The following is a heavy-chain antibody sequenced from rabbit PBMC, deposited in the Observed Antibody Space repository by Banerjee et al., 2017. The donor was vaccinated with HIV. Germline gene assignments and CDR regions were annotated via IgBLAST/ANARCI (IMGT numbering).Heavy chain of an antibody. CDR3: ARDIAAGYSDADYALKL. J-gene: IGHJ3*01. CDR1: GFSFSSGYD. CDR2: IDTGSGSA. V-gene: IGHV1S45*01. D-gene: IGHD7-1*01. Sequence: QEQLEGSGGDLVKPGASLTLTCTASGFSFSSGYDMYWVRQAPGKGLEWIGCIDTGSGSAAYASWAKGRFTISKTSSTTVTLQMTSLTAADTATYFCARDIAAGYSDADYALKLWGQGTLVTVS.